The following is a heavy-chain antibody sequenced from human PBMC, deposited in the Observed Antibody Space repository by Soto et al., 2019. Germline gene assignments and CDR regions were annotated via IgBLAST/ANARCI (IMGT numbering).Heavy chain of an antibody. D-gene: IGHD3-22*01. CDR1: GGSISSGGYY. J-gene: IGHJ4*02. V-gene: IGHV4-31*03. CDR3: ARASMIVVVIDY. Sequence: SETLSLTCTVSGGSISSGGYYWSWIRQHPGKGLEWIGYIYYSGSTYYNPSLKSRVTRSVDTSKNQFSLKLSSVTAADTAVYYCARASMIVVVIDYWGQGTLVTVSS. CDR2: IYYSGST.